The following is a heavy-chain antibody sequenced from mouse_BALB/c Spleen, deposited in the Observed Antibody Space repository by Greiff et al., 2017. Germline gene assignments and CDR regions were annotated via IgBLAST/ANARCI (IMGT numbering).Heavy chain of an antibody. J-gene: IGHJ2*01. CDR1: GFTFSSYA. Sequence: EVKLMESGGGLVKPGGSLKLSCAASGFTFSSYAMSWVRQTPEKRLEWVASISSGGSTYYPDSVKGRFTISRDNARNILYLQMSSLRSEDTAMYYCARGWLRGPYFDYWGQGTTLTVSS. CDR2: ISSGGST. CDR3: ARGWLRGPYFDY. D-gene: IGHD2-2*01. V-gene: IGHV5-6-5*01.